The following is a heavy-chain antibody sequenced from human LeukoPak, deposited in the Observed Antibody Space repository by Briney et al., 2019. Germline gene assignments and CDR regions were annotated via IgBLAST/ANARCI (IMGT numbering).Heavy chain of an antibody. CDR2: ITSDSSYV. CDR3: VRLQDY. Sequence: GGSLRLSCAASGFTFSSYNMNWVRQAPGKGLERVSSITSDSSYVFYADSVKGRFTISRDNSKNTLYLQMNSLRAEDTAVYYCVRLQDYWGQGTLVTVSS. V-gene: IGHV3-21*04. CDR1: GFTFSSYN. J-gene: IGHJ4*02.